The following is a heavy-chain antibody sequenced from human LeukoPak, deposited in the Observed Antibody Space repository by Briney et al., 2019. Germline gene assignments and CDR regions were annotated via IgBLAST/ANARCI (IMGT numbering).Heavy chain of an antibody. D-gene: IGHD5-18*01. CDR2: IYWNDDK. CDR3: AHTPGGYSYGLDY. J-gene: IGHJ4*02. CDR1: GGSISSYYW. V-gene: IGHV2-5*01. Sequence: TLSLTCTVSGGSISSYYWSWIRQPPGKALEWLALIYWNDDKRYSPSLKSRLTITKDTSKNQVVLTMTNMDPVDTATYYCAHTPGGYSYGLDYWGQGTLVTVSS.